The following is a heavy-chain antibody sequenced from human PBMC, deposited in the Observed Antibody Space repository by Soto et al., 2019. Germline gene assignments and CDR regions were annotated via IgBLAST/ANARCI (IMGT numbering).Heavy chain of an antibody. D-gene: IGHD6-19*01. CDR3: ASDMRSIEVAGLFDY. V-gene: IGHV3-21*01. J-gene: IGHJ4*02. CDR2: ISSSSSYI. CDR1: GFTFSSYS. Sequence: PGGSLRLSCAASGFTFSSYSMNWVRQAPGKGLEWVSSISSSSSYIYYADSVKGRFTISRDNAKNSLYLQMNSLRAGDTAVYYCASDMRSIEVAGLFDYWGQGTLVTVSS.